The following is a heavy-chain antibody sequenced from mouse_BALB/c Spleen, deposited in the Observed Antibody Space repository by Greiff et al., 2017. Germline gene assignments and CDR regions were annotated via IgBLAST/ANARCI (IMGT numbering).Heavy chain of an antibody. CDR1: GFTFSSYT. V-gene: IGHV5-12-2*01. D-gene: IGHD2-1*01. CDR2: ISNGGGST. Sequence: EVKLMESGGGLVQPGGSLKLSCAASGFTFSSYTMSWVRQTPEKRLEWVAYISNGGGSTYYPDTVKGRFTISRDNAKNTLYLQMSSLKSEDTAMYYCARQDYGNQGAMDYWGQGTSVTVSS. J-gene: IGHJ4*01. CDR3: ARQDYGNQGAMDY.